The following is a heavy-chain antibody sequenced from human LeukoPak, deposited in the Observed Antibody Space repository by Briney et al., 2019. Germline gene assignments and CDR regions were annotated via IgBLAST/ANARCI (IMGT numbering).Heavy chain of an antibody. J-gene: IGHJ3*02. V-gene: IGHV1-69*05. CDR1: GGTFSSYA. D-gene: IGHD3-16*01. Sequence: SVKVSCKASGGTFSSYAISWVRQAPGQGLEWMGGIIPIFGTANYAQKFQGRVTITTDESTSTAYMELSSLRSEDTAVYYCARDLLSYARSMITFGGANDAFDIWGQGTMVTVSS. CDR3: ARDLLSYARSMITFGGANDAFDI. CDR2: IIPIFGTA.